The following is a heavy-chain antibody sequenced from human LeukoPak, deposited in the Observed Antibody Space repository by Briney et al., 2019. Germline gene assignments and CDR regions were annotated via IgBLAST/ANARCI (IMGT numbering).Heavy chain of an antibody. CDR3: ARWVQGAAADY. CDR2: INPSGGST. D-gene: IGHD6-13*01. V-gene: IGHV1-46*01. J-gene: IGHJ4*02. Sequence: GASVKVSCKASGYTFTSYYMHWVRQAPGQGLEWMGIINPSGGSTSYAQKFQGRVTMTRDTSTSTVYMELSSLRSEDAAVYYCARWVQGAAADYWGQGTLVTVSS. CDR1: GYTFTSYY.